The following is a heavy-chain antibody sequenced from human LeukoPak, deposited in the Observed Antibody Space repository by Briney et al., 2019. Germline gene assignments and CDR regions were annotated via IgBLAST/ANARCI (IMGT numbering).Heavy chain of an antibody. J-gene: IGHJ1*01. Sequence: SETLSLTCTVSGGSISSGSYYWSWIRQPAGKGLEWIGRIHTSGSTYYNPSLKSRVTISVDTSKNQFSLKLSSVTAADTAVYCCARAREQGFQHWGQGTLVTVSS. CDR2: IHTSGST. D-gene: IGHD1-26*01. V-gene: IGHV4-61*02. CDR1: GGSISSGSYY. CDR3: ARAREQGFQH.